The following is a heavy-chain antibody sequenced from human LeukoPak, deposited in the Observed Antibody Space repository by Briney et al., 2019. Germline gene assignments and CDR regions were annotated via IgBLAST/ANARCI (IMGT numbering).Heavy chain of an antibody. V-gene: IGHV4-34*01. CDR1: GGSFSGYY. CDR2: INHSGST. D-gene: IGHD6-19*01. Sequence: SETLSLTCAVYGGSFSGYYWSWIRQPPGKGLEWIGEINHSGSTNYNPSLKSRVTISIDTSKNQFSLKLSSVTAADTAVYYCARHIAVAGPFDYWGQGTLVTVSS. J-gene: IGHJ4*02. CDR3: ARHIAVAGPFDY.